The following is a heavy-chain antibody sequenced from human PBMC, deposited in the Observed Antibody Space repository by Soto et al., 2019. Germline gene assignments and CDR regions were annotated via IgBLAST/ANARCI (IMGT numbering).Heavy chain of an antibody. CDR3: ATAKILRYFDWLPSLDC. J-gene: IGHJ4*02. D-gene: IGHD3-9*01. V-gene: IGHV1-24*01. Sequence: SVKVSCKVSGYTLTELSMHWVRQAPGKGLEWMGGFDPEDGETIYAQKFQGRVTMTEDTSTDTAYMELSSLRSEDTAVYYCATAKILRYFDWLPSLDCWGQGTLVTVSS. CDR1: GYTLTELS. CDR2: FDPEDGET.